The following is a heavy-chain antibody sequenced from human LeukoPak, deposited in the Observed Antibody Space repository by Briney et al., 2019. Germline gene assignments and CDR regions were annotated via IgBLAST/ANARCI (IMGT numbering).Heavy chain of an antibody. D-gene: IGHD3-22*01. CDR1: GHSFTSCD. J-gene: IGHJ6*04. CDR2: MNPNSGNT. CDR3: ARSPKYYYDSSGYYGMDV. V-gene: IGHV1-8*01. Sequence: GASVKVSCKASGHSFTSCDINWVRQTTGQGLEWMGWMNPNSGNTGYAQKFQGRVTMTRNTSISTAYMELSSLRSEDTAVYYCARSPKYYYDSSGYYGMDVWGEETTVTVSS.